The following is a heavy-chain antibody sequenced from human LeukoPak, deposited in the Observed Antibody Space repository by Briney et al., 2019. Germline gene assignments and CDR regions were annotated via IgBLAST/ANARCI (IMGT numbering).Heavy chain of an antibody. CDR1: GYSISSGYY. D-gene: IGHD3-3*01. CDR3: ARWSGYYSTNDAFDI. Sequence: SETLSLTCTVSGYSISSGYYWGWIRQPPGKGLEWIGSIYHSGSTYYNPSLKSRVTISVDTSKNQFSLKLSSGTAADTAVYYCARWSGYYSTNDAFDIWGQGTMVTVSS. CDR2: IYHSGST. V-gene: IGHV4-38-2*02. J-gene: IGHJ3*02.